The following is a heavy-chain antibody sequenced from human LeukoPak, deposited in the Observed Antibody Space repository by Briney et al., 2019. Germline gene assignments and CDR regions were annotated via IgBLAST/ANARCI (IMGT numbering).Heavy chain of an antibody. CDR1: GYTFTSYG. V-gene: IGHV1-18*01. Sequence: ASVKVSCKASGYTFTSYGISWVRQAPGRGLEWMGWISAYNGNTNCAQKFQGRVTMTEDTSTDTAYMELSSLRSEDTAVYYCATLRYSSSWYVGYWGQGTLVTVSS. D-gene: IGHD6-13*01. CDR3: ATLRYSSSWYVGY. J-gene: IGHJ4*02. CDR2: ISAYNGNT.